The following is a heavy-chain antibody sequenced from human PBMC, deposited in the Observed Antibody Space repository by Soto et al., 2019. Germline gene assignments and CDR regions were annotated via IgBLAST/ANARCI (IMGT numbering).Heavy chain of an antibody. CDR3: ARLLVVVPAAICESSMGWVDH. J-gene: IGHJ5*02. Sequence: EVQLVESGGGLVQPGGSLRLSCAASGFTFSSYWMSWVRQAPGKGLEWVANIKQDGSEKYDVESVTGRFTISGGNAKNSKRRQINSRIAENTALYYCARLLVVVPAAICESSMGWVDHWGQGNMVNVSS. CDR2: IKQDGSEK. CDR1: GFTFSSYW. D-gene: IGHD2-2*01. V-gene: IGHV3-7*01.